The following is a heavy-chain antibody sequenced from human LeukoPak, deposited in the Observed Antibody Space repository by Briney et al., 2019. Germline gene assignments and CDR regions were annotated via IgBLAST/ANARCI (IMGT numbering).Heavy chain of an antibody. Sequence: GSLRLSCAASGFTFSSYAMHWVRQAPGKGLEWVAVISYDGSNKYYADSVKGRFTISRDNSKNTLYLQMNSLRAEDTAVYYCARDRKWDGFDYWGQGTLVTVSS. CDR1: GFTFSSYA. V-gene: IGHV3-30-3*01. D-gene: IGHD1-26*01. J-gene: IGHJ4*02. CDR2: ISYDGSNK. CDR3: ARDRKWDGFDY.